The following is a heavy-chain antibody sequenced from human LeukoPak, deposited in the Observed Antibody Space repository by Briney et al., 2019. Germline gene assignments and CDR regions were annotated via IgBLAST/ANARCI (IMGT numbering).Heavy chain of an antibody. D-gene: IGHD6-13*01. CDR2: IVGSGSST. CDR3: AKDRAQQLVLDF. Sequence: GGSQRLSCAASGFTFSSYAMSWARQARGKGLEWVSAIVGSGSSTYYADSVKGRFTISRDNSKNTLFLQMNSLRAEDTAVYYCAKDRAQQLVLDFWGQGTLVTVSS. V-gene: IGHV3-23*01. CDR1: GFTFSSYA. J-gene: IGHJ4*02.